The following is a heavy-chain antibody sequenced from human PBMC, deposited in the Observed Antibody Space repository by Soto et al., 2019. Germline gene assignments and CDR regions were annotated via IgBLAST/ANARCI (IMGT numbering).Heavy chain of an antibody. CDR1: GFRFSFYW. D-gene: IGHD6-19*01. CDR2: IKQDGSDK. Sequence: EVQLVESGGGLVQPGGSLRLSCAASGFRFSFYWMSWVRQAPGKGLEWVANIKQDGSDKYYVDSVKGRFTISRDNAKNSLHLQMNSLRVDDTAVYYCARDGGAQWLPFDYWGQGTLVTVSS. J-gene: IGHJ4*02. CDR3: ARDGGAQWLPFDY. V-gene: IGHV3-7*03.